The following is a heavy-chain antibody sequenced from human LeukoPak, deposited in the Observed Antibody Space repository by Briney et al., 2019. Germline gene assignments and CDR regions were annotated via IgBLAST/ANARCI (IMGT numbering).Heavy chain of an antibody. D-gene: IGHD4-17*01. Sequence: SETLSLTCTVSGGSISSGDYYRSWIRQPPGKGLEWIGYIYYSGSTYYNPSLKSRVTISVDTSKNQFSLKLSSVTAADTAVYYCARDLTHYGDFDYWGQGTLVTVSS. J-gene: IGHJ4*02. CDR1: GGSISSGDYY. CDR3: ARDLTHYGDFDY. V-gene: IGHV4-30-4*08. CDR2: IYYSGST.